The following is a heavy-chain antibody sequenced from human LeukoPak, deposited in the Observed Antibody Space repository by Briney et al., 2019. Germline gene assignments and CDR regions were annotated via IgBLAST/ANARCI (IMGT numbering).Heavy chain of an antibody. Sequence: SETLSLTCTVSGGSISSGSYYWRWIRQPAGKGLECIGRIYTSGSTEYNPSLKSRVSMSLDTSKNQLSLKLSSVTAADTAVYYCARGGGATTHFDYWGQGTLVTVSS. V-gene: IGHV4-61*02. D-gene: IGHD1-26*01. J-gene: IGHJ4*02. CDR1: GGSISSGSYY. CDR3: ARGGGATTHFDY. CDR2: IYTSGST.